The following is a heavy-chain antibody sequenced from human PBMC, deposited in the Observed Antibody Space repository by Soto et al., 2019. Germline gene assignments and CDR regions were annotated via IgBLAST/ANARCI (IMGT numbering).Heavy chain of an antibody. Sequence: GGSLRLSCAASGFTFDDYAMHWVRQAPGKGLEWVAGITWDSSNVGYADSVKGRFTISRDNAKNSLYLQMNSLRADDTAFYSCAKVKGNYDSERSMWVFDYWGQGA. J-gene: IGHJ4*02. V-gene: IGHV3-9*01. D-gene: IGHD3-10*01. CDR2: ITWDSSNV. CDR1: GFTFDDYA. CDR3: AKVKGNYDSERSMWVFDY.